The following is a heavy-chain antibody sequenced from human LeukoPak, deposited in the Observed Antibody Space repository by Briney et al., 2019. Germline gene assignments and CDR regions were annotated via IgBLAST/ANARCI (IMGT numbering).Heavy chain of an antibody. D-gene: IGHD3-9*01. CDR2: INPNSGGT. CDR3: ARSLLTGVPTDAFDI. Sequence: GASVKVSCKASGYTFTGYYMHWVRQAPGQGLEWMGWINPNSGGTNYAQKFQGWVTMTRDTSISTAYMELSRLRSDDTAVYYCARSLLTGVPTDAFDIWGQGTMVTVSS. J-gene: IGHJ3*02. CDR1: GYTFTGYY. V-gene: IGHV1-2*04.